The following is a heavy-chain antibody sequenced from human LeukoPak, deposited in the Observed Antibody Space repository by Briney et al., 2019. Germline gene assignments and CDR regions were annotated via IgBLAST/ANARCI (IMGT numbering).Heavy chain of an antibody. V-gene: IGHV4-61*02. CDR3: ARVFRRNRTNDDGFDV. D-gene: IGHD3-3*01. Sequence: PSETLSLICTVSGGSISSGGYYWSWIRQPAGKGLEWIGRIYASGSSNYNPFLKSRVSISIDTSKNQFSLKLTSVTAADTAVYYCARVFRRNRTNDDGFDVWGQGTMVTVSS. CDR1: GGSISSGGYY. CDR2: IYASGSS. J-gene: IGHJ3*01.